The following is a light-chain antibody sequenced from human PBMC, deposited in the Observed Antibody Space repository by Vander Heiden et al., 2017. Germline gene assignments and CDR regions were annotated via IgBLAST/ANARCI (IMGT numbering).Light chain of an antibody. J-gene: IGKJ2*01. V-gene: IGKV3-15*01. CDR3: QQDNNWPRYT. Sequence: EIVMTQSPATLSVSPGERATLSCRASQSVSSNLAWDQQKPGLIYGASTRATGIPARFSGSGSGTEFTLTISSLQSEDFAVYYCQQDNNWPRYTFGQGTKLEIK. CDR2: GAS. CDR1: QSVSSN.